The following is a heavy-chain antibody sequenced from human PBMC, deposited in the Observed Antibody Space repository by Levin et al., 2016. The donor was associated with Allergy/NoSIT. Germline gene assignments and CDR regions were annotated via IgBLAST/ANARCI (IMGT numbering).Heavy chain of an antibody. CDR1: GGSISSGSYY. CDR2: IYTSGST. J-gene: IGHJ6*02. V-gene: IGHV4-61*02. CDR3: ARGNSYYYYGMDV. Sequence: TLSLTCTVSGGSISSGSYYWSWIRQPAGKGLEWIGRIYTSGSTNYNPSLKSRVTISVDTSKNQFSLKLSSVTAADTAVYYCARGNSYYYYGMDVWGQGTTVTVSS.